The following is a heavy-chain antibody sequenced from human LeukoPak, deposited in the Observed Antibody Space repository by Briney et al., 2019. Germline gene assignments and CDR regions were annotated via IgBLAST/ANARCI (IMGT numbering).Heavy chain of an antibody. J-gene: IGHJ4*02. CDR3: ARDFCSGGSCYSYFHY. CDR2: IYSSGGT. V-gene: IGHV4-59*01. Sequence: SETLSLTCTLSGGSINNYYWSWIRQPPGKGLEWIGYIYSSGGTNYNPSLKSRVTISLDTSKNQFSLRLSSVTAADTAVYYCARDFCSGGSCYSYFHYWGQGTLVTVSS. D-gene: IGHD2-15*01. CDR1: GGSINNYY.